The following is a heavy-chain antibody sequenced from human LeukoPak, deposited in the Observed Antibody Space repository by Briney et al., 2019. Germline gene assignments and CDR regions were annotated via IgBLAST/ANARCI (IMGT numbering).Heavy chain of an antibody. D-gene: IGHD2-15*01. V-gene: IGHV4-34*01. CDR3: ARRGTAYCRGGNCYSDKYFDY. J-gene: IGHJ4*02. CDR1: GGSLSGYY. CDR2: INYSGNT. Sequence: SETLSLTCAVYGGSLSGYYWTWIRQSPGKGLEWIGEINYSGNTNYDRSLKSRVTISADTSKNQFSLSLTSVTAADTAVYYCARRGTAYCRGGNCYSDKYFDYWGQGTQVTVSS.